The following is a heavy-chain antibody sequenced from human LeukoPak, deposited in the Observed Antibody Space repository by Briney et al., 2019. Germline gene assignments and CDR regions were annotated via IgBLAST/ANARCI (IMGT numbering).Heavy chain of an antibody. D-gene: IGHD1-1*01. J-gene: IGHJ4*02. CDR1: GFTFSSYA. V-gene: IGHV3-30*04. CDR3: ASLLDRLFDY. Sequence: PGGSLRLSCAASGFTFSSYAMHWVRQAPGKGLEWVAVISYDGSNKYYADSVKGRFTISRDNSKNTLYLQMNSLRAEDTAVYYCASLLDRLFDYWGQGTLVTVSS. CDR2: ISYDGSNK.